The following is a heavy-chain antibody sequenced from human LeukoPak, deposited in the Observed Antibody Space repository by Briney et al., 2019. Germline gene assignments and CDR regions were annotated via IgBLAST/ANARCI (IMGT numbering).Heavy chain of an antibody. J-gene: IGHJ6*02. CDR2: INSDGSVT. CDR1: GFTFSSYW. V-gene: IGHV3-74*01. CDR3: TRDHGLDV. Sequence: GGSLRLSCAASGFTFSSYWMSWVRQAPGKGLMWVSQINSDGSVTSCADPVKGRCTISRDNAKNMLYLEMNGLRVEDTAVYFCTRDHGLDVWGQGTTVTVSS.